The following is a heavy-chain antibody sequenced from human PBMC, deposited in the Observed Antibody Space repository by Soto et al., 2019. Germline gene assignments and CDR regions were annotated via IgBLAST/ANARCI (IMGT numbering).Heavy chain of an antibody. CDR3: EKLAGAVTYHYYNGMDV. V-gene: IGHV1-2*02. Sequence: GASVKVSCKASGYTSTGYYIHWVRQAPGQGLEWMGWINPNSDDTNYPQNFQGRVTMTRDTSISTAYMDLNRLISEDTAVYYCEKLAGAVTYHYYNGMDVWRQRTTVTVS. J-gene: IGHJ6*02. CDR1: GYTSTGYY. CDR2: INPNSDDT. D-gene: IGHD3-3*01.